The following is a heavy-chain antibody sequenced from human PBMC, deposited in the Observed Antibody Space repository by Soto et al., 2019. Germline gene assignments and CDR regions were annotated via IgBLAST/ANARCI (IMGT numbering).Heavy chain of an antibody. CDR3: ARDLGSGRLEYYFDL. D-gene: IGHD6-19*01. CDR2: INPSGGST. CDR1: GDTFSNHY. V-gene: IGHV1-46*01. Sequence: ASVNVSCKASGDTFSNHYFHWVRQAPGQGLEWLGIINPSGGSTTDGEKFQGRLTMTRDTSTSTFYMELSSLRYEDTAVYYCARDLGSGRLEYYFDLLGRGTMVTVSA. J-gene: IGHJ2*01.